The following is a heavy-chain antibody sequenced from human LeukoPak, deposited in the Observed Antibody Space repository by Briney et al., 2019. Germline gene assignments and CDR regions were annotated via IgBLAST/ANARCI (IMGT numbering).Heavy chain of an antibody. CDR1: GGSISSATYY. CDR3: ARMTRYYYMDV. CDR2: IYTSGST. V-gene: IGHV4-61*02. Sequence: SETLSLTCTVSGGSISSATYYWHWIRQPAGKGLEWIGRIYTSGSTNYNPSLKSRVTISVDTSKNQFSLKLSSVIAADTAVYYCARMTRYYYMDVWGKGTTVTVSS. J-gene: IGHJ6*03.